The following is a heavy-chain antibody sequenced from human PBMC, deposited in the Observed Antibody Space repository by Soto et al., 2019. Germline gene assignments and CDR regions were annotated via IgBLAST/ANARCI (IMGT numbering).Heavy chain of an antibody. CDR3: AGDETHFARGGNYSFEMDV. CDR2: LIPMFGTP. D-gene: IGHD3-10*01. Sequence: ASVKVSCKASGGTIGNFAFSWVRQAPGQGLQWMGGLIPMFGTPNHAPTFQDRLTISADASTNTVYMALSNLRSEDSAIYYCAGDETHFARGGNYSFEMDVWGQGTTVAVCS. CDR1: GGTIGNFA. J-gene: IGHJ6*02. V-gene: IGHV1-69*13.